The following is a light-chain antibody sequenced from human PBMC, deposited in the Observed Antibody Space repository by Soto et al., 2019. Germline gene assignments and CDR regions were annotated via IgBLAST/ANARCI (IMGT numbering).Light chain of an antibody. CDR2: EVS. Sequence: LTQPASVSGSPGQSITISCTGTSXDVGSYDYVSWYQQHPGKAPKLMIYEVSNRPSGVSNRFSGSKSGNTASLTISGLQAEDEADYYCSSYTSSGTYVFGAGTKVTVL. J-gene: IGLJ1*01. CDR1: SXDVGSYDY. V-gene: IGLV2-14*01. CDR3: SSYTSSGTYV.